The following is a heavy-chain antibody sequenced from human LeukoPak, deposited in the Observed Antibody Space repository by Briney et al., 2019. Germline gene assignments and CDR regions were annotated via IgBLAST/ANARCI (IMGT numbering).Heavy chain of an antibody. D-gene: IGHD6-19*01. CDR2: IYTSGST. CDR3: ARESIAVAGSNWFDP. J-gene: IGHJ5*02. CDR1: GGSISSYY. Sequence: SETLSLTCTVSGGSISSYYWSCIRQPAGKGLEWIGRIYTSGSTHYTPSLKSRVTMSVDTSKNQFSLKLSSVTAADTAVYYCARESIAVAGSNWFDPWGQGTLVTVSS. V-gene: IGHV4-4*07.